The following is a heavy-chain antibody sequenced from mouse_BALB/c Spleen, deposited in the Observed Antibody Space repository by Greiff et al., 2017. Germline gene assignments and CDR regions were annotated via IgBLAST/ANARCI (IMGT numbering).Heavy chain of an antibody. Sequence: QVQLQQPGAELVKPGASVKLSCKASGYTFTSYWMHWVKQRPGQGLEWIGEINPSNGRTNYNEKFKSKATLTVDKSSSTAYMQLSSLTSEDSAVYYCAGGSSPWFAYWGQGTLVTVSA. J-gene: IGHJ3*01. CDR3: AGGSSPWFAY. D-gene: IGHD1-1*01. CDR1: GYTFTSYW. CDR2: INPSNGRT. V-gene: IGHV1S81*02.